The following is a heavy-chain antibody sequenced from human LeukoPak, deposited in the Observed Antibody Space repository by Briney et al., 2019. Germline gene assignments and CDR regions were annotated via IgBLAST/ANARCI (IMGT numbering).Heavy chain of an antibody. CDR1: GGTFSSYT. CDR2: IIPILGIA. CDR3: ARDVGVAVAANHWYFDL. Sequence: SVKVSCKASGGTFSSYTISWVRQAPGQGLEWVGRIIPILGIANYAQKFQGRVTITADKSTSTAYMELSSLRSEDTAVYYCARDVGVAVAANHWYFDLWGRGTLVTVSS. V-gene: IGHV1-69*04. J-gene: IGHJ2*01. D-gene: IGHD6-19*01.